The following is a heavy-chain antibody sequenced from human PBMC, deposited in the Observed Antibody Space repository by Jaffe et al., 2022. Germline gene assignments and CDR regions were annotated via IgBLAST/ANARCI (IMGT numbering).Heavy chain of an antibody. D-gene: IGHD4-17*01. J-gene: IGHJ3*02. CDR2: ISGSGGST. Sequence: EVQLLESGGGLVQPGGSLRLSCAASGFTFSSYAMSWVRQAPGKGLEWVSAISGSGGSTYYADSVKGRFTISRDNSKNTLYLQMNSLRAEDTAVYYCAKVLGYGDYGTFLGGVRLLAFDIWGQGTMVTVSS. CDR1: GFTFSSYA. CDR3: AKVLGYGDYGTFLGGVRLLAFDI. V-gene: IGHV3-23*01.